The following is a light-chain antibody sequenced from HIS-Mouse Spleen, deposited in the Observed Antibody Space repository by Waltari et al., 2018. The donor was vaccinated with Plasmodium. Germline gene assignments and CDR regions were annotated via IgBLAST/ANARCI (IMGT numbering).Light chain of an antibody. CDR3: CSYAGSSTWV. CDR2: EGS. CDR1: SSDVGSYNL. V-gene: IGLV2-23*01. Sequence: QSALTQPASVSGSPGQSITISCPGTSSDVGSYNLVSWYQKHPGKAPKLMIYEGSKRPSVVSNRFSGSKSGNTASLTISGLQAEDEADYYCCSYAGSSTWVFGGGTKLTVL. J-gene: IGLJ3*02.